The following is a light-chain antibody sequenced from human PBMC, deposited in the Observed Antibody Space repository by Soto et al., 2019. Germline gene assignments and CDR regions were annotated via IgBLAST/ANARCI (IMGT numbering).Light chain of an antibody. V-gene: IGKV2D-29*01. J-gene: IGKJ2*01. CDR2: EAS. Sequence: DIVMAQPPLSLSVTPGQPASISCKSSQSLLHSDGRTYLFGYLQKPGQPPQLLIYEASNRFSGVPNRGSGSGSETDFTLKISRVEAEDGGVYYCMDSIGLPHTFGQGTNLEIK. CDR1: QSLLHSDGRTY. CDR3: MDSIGLPHT.